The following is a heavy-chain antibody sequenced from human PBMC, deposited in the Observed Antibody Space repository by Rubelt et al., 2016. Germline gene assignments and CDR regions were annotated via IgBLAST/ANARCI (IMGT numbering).Heavy chain of an antibody. D-gene: IGHD1-26*01. Sequence: EVQLVQSGAEVKKPGESLKISCKGSGYSFTTYWIGWVRQMPGKGLECMGIIYPGDSDTRYSRAFQGQGTISADKSISTAYRQWSSRKASDTAMYYCARLRGSPQGAAFDIWGQGTMVTVSS. CDR1: GYSFTTYW. V-gene: IGHV5-51*01. J-gene: IGHJ3*02. CDR3: ARLRGSPQGAAFDI. CDR2: IYPGDSDT.